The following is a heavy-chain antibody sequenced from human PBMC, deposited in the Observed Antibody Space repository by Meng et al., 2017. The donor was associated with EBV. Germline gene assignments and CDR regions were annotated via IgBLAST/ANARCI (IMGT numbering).Heavy chain of an antibody. Sequence: QVQLLESGAEVKKPGASVKVSCKASGYTFTSYAMHWVRQAPGQRLEWMGWINAGNGNTKYSQKFQGRVTITRDTSASTAYMELSSLRSEDTAVYYCARRGGVADWFDPWGQGTLVTVSS. J-gene: IGHJ5*02. V-gene: IGHV1-3*01. CDR1: GYTFTSYA. D-gene: IGHD2-15*01. CDR3: ARRGGVADWFDP. CDR2: INAGNGNT.